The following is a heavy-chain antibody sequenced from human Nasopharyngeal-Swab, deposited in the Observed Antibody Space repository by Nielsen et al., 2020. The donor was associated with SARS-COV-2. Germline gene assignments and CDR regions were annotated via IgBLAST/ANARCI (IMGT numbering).Heavy chain of an antibody. CDR2: INHSGST. V-gene: IGHV4-34*01. CDR1: GGSFSGYY. CDR3: ARGRVSTNTYYYGSGSSYYYYGMDV. Sequence: GSLRLSCAVYGGSFSGYYWSWIRQPPGKGLEWIGEINHSGSTNYNPSLKSRVTISVDTSKNQFSLKLSSVTAADTAVYYCARGRVSTNTYYYGSGSSYYYYGMDVWGQGTTVTVSS. J-gene: IGHJ6*02. D-gene: IGHD3-10*01.